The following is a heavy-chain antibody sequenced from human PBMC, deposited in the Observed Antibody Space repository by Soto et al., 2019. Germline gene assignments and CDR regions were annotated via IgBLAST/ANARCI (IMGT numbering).Heavy chain of an antibody. J-gene: IGHJ4*02. CDR2: IWYDGSNK. V-gene: IGHV3-33*01. CDR1: GFTFSSYG. D-gene: IGHD6-13*01. Sequence: PGGSLRLSCAASGFTFSSYGMHWVRQAPGKGLEWVAVIWYDGSNKYYADSMKGRFTISRDNSKNTLYLQMNSLRAEDTAVYYCARDNPLNSRTYYFDYWGQGTLVTVSS. CDR3: ARDNPLNSRTYYFDY.